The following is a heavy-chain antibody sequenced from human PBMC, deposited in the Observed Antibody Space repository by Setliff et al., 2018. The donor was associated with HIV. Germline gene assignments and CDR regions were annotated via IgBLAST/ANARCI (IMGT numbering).Heavy chain of an antibody. CDR3: ARGGGTSSPIDYHYYIDV. CDR1: GESFSGYY. CDR2: IYYTGSP. J-gene: IGHJ6*03. V-gene: IGHV4-34*01. Sequence: PSETLSLTCAVYGESFSGYYWGWVRQPPGKGLEWIGGIYYTGSPFYNPSLKSRVTISVDTSNNQFSLKLSSVTAADTAVYYCARGGGTSSPIDYHYYIDVWGKGTTVTVSS. D-gene: IGHD6-6*01.